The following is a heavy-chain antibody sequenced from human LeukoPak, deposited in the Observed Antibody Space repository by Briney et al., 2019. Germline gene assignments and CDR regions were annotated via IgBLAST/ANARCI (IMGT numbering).Heavy chain of an antibody. CDR1: GYTFTSYT. CDR2: INTNTEKP. CDR3: XXXXSNSPYYFYYYMDV. J-gene: IGHJ6*03. Sequence: ASVKVSCKAPGYTFTSYTMNWVRQAPGQGLEWMGCINTNTEKPTYAQGFTGRFVFSLDTSVSTAYLQISSLKAEDTAVYYCXXXXSNSPYYFYYYMDVWGKGTTVTVSS. V-gene: IGHV7-4-1*02. D-gene: IGHD1-1*01.